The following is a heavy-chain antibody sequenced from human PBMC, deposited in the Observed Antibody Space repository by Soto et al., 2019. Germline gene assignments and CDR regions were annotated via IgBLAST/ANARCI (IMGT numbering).Heavy chain of an antibody. CDR1: GFTFSSYA. Sequence: QVQLVESGGGVVQPGRSLRLSCAASGFTFSSYAMHWVRQAPGKGLEWVAVISYDGSNKYYADSVKGRFTISRDNSKNTLYLQMNSLRAEDTAVYDCARDEVRSSFGPDYWGQGNLVTVSS. J-gene: IGHJ4*02. V-gene: IGHV3-30-3*01. CDR2: ISYDGSNK. D-gene: IGHD2-2*01. CDR3: ARDEVRSSFGPDY.